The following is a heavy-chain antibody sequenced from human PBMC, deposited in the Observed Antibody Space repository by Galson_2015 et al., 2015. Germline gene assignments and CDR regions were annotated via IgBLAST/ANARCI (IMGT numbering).Heavy chain of an antibody. CDR3: ARSRGLWAGSIYGPPAS. J-gene: IGHJ5*02. D-gene: IGHD5-18*01. Sequence: PALVTPPQTGTLPCTFSGFSLSTRGMCVSWMRQPPGKALEWLAPIGWAGAKYYSHSLKTRLTISKDTSKNQVVPTMTNMDPLAPAPFYCARSRGLWAGSIYGPPASWGRGSRVAVS. CDR1: GFSLSTRGMC. V-gene: IGHV2-70*01. CDR2: IGWAGAK.